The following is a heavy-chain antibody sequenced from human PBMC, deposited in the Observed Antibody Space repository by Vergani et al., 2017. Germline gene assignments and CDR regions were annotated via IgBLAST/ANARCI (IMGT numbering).Heavy chain of an antibody. V-gene: IGHV1-2*02. D-gene: IGHD3-9*01. CDR1: GYTFTGYY. CDR3: APTRGYFDWLYFDY. J-gene: IGHJ4*02. Sequence: QVQLVQSGAEVKKPGASVKASCKAPGYTFTGYYMHWVRQAPGQGLEWMGWINPNSGGTNYAQKFQGRVTMTRDTSISTAYMELSRLRSDDTAVYYCAPTRGYFDWLYFDYWGQGTLVTVSS. CDR2: INPNSGGT.